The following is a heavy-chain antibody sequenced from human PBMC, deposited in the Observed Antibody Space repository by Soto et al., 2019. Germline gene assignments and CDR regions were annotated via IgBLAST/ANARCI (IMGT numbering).Heavy chain of an antibody. CDR3: AKASGITIFGVVPYGMDV. V-gene: IGHV3-23*01. CDR2: ISGSGGST. CDR1: GFTFSSYA. Sequence: VGSLRLSCAASGFTFSSYAMSWVRQAPGKGLEWVSAISGSGGSTYYADSVKGRFTISRDNSKNTLYLQMNSLRAEDTAVYYCAKASGITIFGVVPYGMDVWGQGTTVTVSS. J-gene: IGHJ6*02. D-gene: IGHD3-3*01.